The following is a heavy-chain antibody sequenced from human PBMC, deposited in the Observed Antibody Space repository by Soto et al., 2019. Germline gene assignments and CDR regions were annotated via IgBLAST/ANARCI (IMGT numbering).Heavy chain of an antibody. V-gene: IGHV3-21*01. CDR1: GFTFSSYS. Sequence: GGSLRLSCAASGFTFSSYSMNWVRQAPGKGLEWVSSISSSSSYIYYADSVKGRFTISRDNAKNSLYLQMNSLRAEDMAVYYCARDRRYYGSGSYYNYYYMDVWGKGTTVTVSS. CDR2: ISSSSSYI. J-gene: IGHJ6*03. D-gene: IGHD3-10*01. CDR3: ARDRRYYGSGSYYNYYYMDV.